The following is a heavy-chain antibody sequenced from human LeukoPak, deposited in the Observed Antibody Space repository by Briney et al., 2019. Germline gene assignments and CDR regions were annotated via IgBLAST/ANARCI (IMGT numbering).Heavy chain of an antibody. D-gene: IGHD3-3*01. CDR1: GYTLTELS. J-gene: IGHJ3*02. Sequence: ASVKVSCTVSGYTLTELSMHWVRQAPGKGLEWMGGFDPEDGETIYAQKFQGRVTMTEDTSTDTAYMELSSLRSEDTAVYYCATDAKELRFLEGAFDIWGQGTMVTVSS. CDR3: ATDAKELRFLEGAFDI. V-gene: IGHV1-24*01. CDR2: FDPEDGET.